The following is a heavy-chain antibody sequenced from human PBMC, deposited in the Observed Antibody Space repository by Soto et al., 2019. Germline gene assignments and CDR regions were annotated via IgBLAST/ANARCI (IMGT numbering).Heavy chain of an antibody. Sequence: QVQLQESGPGLVKPSETLSLTCTVSGGSISSYYWSWIRQPPGKGLEWIGYIYYSGSTNYNPSLKSRVTISVDTSKNQFSLKLSSVTAADTAVYYCASFIAAAGTRYFQHWGQGTLVTVSS. J-gene: IGHJ1*01. CDR1: GGSISSYY. D-gene: IGHD6-13*01. V-gene: IGHV4-59*08. CDR2: IYYSGST. CDR3: ASFIAAAGTRYFQH.